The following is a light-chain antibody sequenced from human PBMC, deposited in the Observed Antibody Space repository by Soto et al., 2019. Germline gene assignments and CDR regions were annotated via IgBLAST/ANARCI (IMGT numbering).Light chain of an antibody. J-gene: IGKJ3*01. CDR1: QSISTW. Sequence: DIHMTQSPATLSASVGDRVTITCRASQSISTWLAWYQQKPGKAPKLLIYCASSLESGVPSRFSGSGSGTEFTLTISSLQPEDFATYYCQHYTTYSGTFGPGTKVDIK. CDR3: QHYTTYSGT. CDR2: CAS. V-gene: IGKV1-5*03.